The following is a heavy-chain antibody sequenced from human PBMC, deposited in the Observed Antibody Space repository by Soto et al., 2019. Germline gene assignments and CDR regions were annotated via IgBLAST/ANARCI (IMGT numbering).Heavy chain of an antibody. J-gene: IGHJ6*02. CDR1: GVTFSSYS. CDR3: ARGGSGDLPGDYYYYYGMDV. D-gene: IGHD3-10*01. V-gene: IGHV1-69*13. Sequence: LVKVSCKSSGVTFSSYSISCERQAPGQEHEWMGGIIPIFGTANYAQKFQGRVTITADESTSTAYMELSSLRSEDTAVYYCARGGSGDLPGDYYYYYGMDVWGQGTTVTVSS. CDR2: IIPIFGTA.